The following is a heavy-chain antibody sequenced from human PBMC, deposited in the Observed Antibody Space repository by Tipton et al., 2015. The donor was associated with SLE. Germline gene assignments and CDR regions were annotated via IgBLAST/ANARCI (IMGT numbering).Heavy chain of an antibody. CDR3: ALESAGPVASGSRFDP. D-gene: IGHD3-10*01. J-gene: IGHJ5*02. Sequence: GLVKPSETLSLTCSVSGDSLMSHYWTWMRQPPGKGLEWIGYIYYSGTTKYTPSLKSRVTMSLDTSRNQFSLNLDSVTAADTAVYYCALESAGPVASGSRFDPWGQGLLVTVSS. CDR1: GDSLMSHY. CDR2: IYYSGTT. V-gene: IGHV4-59*11.